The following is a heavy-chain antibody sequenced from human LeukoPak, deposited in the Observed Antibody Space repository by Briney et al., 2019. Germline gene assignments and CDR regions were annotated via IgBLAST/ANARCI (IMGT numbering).Heavy chain of an antibody. CDR2: IHTSGST. V-gene: IGHV4-4*07. D-gene: IGHD3-22*01. CDR1: GGSITSYY. Sequence: SETLSLTCTVSGGSITSYYWSWIRQPAGKGLEWIGRIHTSGSTSYNSSLKSRVTMSVDMSKNQFSLKLSSVTAADTAVYYCARDQYYYDSSGYYRFDYWGQGTLVTVSS. J-gene: IGHJ4*02. CDR3: ARDQYYYDSSGYYRFDY.